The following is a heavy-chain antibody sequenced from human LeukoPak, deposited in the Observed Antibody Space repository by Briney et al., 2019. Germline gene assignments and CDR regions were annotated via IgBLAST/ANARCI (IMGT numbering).Heavy chain of an antibody. CDR3: ASSLGYCSSTSCYFNY. V-gene: IGHV4-34*01. D-gene: IGHD2-2*01. J-gene: IGHJ4*02. Sequence: SETLSLTCAVYGGSFSGYYWSWIRQPPGKGLEWIGEINHSGSTNYNPSLKSRVTISVDTSKNQFSLKLSSVTAADTAVYYCASSLGYCSSTSCYFNYWGQGTLVTVSS. CDR2: INHSGST. CDR1: GGSFSGYY.